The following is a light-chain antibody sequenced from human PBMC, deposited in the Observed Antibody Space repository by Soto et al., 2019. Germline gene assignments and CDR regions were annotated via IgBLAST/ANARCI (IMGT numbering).Light chain of an antibody. CDR3: QQRHMWPIT. V-gene: IGKV1-39*01. Sequence: DIQMTQSPSSLSASLGDRVTITCRASHTITRYLNWYQQKSGQAPKLLINAASTLRSGVPSRFSGSGSGTDFTLTISSLEPEDSAVYYCQQRHMWPITFGQGTRLEIK. CDR1: HTITRY. J-gene: IGKJ5*01. CDR2: AAS.